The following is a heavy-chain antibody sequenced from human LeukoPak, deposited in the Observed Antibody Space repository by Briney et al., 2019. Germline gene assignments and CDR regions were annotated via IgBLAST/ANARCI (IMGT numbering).Heavy chain of an antibody. CDR1: VFTFLCYM. CDR2: LTSSSNTF. J-gene: IGHJ4*02. D-gene: IGHD5-12*01. Sequence: PGGSLRLSCQVSVFTFLCYMMTSLRQVPGKGLEWIAYLTSSSNTFYYADSVRGRFIISRDNASNSLFLQMNSLTVKDTSVYYCERALSSHDPLCAFWGQGTLVTVSS. V-gene: IGHV3-48*01. CDR3: ERALSSHDPLCAF.